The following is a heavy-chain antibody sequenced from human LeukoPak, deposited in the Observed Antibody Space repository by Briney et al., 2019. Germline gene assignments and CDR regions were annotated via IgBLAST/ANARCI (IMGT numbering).Heavy chain of an antibody. V-gene: IGHV3-30*02. CDR1: GFTFSSYG. J-gene: IGHJ4*02. CDR3: AKPPRYSSPYPDY. CDR2: IRYDGSNK. Sequence: GGSLRLSCAASGFTFSSYGMHWVRQAPGKGLEWVAFIRYDGSNKYYADSVKGRFTISRDNSKNTLYLQMNSLRAEDTAVYYCAKPPRYSSPYPDYWGQGTLVTVSS. D-gene: IGHD6-6*01.